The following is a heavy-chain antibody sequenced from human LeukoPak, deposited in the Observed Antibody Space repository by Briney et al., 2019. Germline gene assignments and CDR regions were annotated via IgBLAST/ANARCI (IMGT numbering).Heavy chain of an antibody. Sequence: QPGGSLLLSCAAAGFTFSNYGMHWGRQAPGKGLEWVAFIRDDGNNKYYVNSVKGRFTISRDNSKNTLYLQMNSLRIEDTAVYYCAKNPKMDYYYYYMDFWGKGTTVTVSS. CDR2: IRDDGNNK. V-gene: IGHV3-30*02. D-gene: IGHD2-8*01. CDR3: AKNPKMDYYYYYMDF. J-gene: IGHJ6*03. CDR1: GFTFSNYG.